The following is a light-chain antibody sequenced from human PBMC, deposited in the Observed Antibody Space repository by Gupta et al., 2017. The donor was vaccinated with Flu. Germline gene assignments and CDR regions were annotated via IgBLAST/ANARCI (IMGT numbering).Light chain of an antibody. CDR3: QQDNSFWT. V-gene: IGKV1-5*03. Sequence: DIQMTQSPSTLSASVGDRVTITCRASQSISTWLAWYQQKPGKAPNLLIYKSSSLESGVPSRFSGSGSGTEFTLTSSSLQPDDFATYYCQQDNSFWTFGQGTKVEIK. CDR2: KSS. CDR1: QSISTW. J-gene: IGKJ1*01.